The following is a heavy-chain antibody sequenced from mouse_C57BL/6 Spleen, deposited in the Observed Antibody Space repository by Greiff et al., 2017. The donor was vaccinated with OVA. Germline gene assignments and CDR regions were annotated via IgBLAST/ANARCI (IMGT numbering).Heavy chain of an antibody. J-gene: IGHJ1*03. CDR3: TGHIYYDYDWYFDV. Sequence: EVHLVESGGGLVQPGGSMKLSCVASGFTFSNYWMNWVRQSPEKGLEWVAQIRLKSDNYATHYAESVKGRFTISRDDSKSSVYLQMNNLRAEDTGIYYCTGHIYYDYDWYFDVWGTGTTVTVSS. D-gene: IGHD2-4*01. CDR1: GFTFSNYW. CDR2: IRLKSDNYAT. V-gene: IGHV6-3*01.